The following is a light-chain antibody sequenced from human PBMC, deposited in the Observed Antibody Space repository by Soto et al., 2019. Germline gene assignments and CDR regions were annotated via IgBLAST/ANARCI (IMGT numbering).Light chain of an antibody. CDR1: QSISSY. Sequence: EIVLTQSPATLSLSPGERATLSCRASQSISSYLGWYQQKPGQAPRLLIYDASSRAAGIPARFSGGGSGTDFTLTISSLEPEDFAVYYCQQRSNWPLTFGGGTKVEIK. J-gene: IGKJ4*01. CDR2: DAS. CDR3: QQRSNWPLT. V-gene: IGKV3-11*01.